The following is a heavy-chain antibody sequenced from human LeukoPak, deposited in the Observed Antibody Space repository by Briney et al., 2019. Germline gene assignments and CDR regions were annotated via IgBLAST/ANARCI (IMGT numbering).Heavy chain of an antibody. J-gene: IGHJ4*02. CDR2: LHPNTGDT. V-gene: IGHV1-2*06. Sequence: ASVKVSCKASGYTFTDSYIHWVRQAPGQGLEWMGLLHPNTGDTFYAQKFRGRVTVTRDTSISTAYMELNRLTSDDTAVYYCAKAHSGSYEYWAQGTLVTISS. D-gene: IGHD1-26*01. CDR3: AKAHSGSYEY. CDR1: GYTFTDSY.